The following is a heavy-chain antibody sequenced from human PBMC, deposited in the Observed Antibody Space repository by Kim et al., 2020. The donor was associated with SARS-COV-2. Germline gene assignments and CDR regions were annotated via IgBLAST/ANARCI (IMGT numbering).Heavy chain of an antibody. Sequence: SETLSLTCTVSGGSISSSSYYWGWIRQPPGKGLEWIGSIYYSGSTYYNPSLKSRVTISVDTSKNQFSLKLSSVTAADTAVYYCARLLHSWSGYPDYWGQGTLVTVSS. V-gene: IGHV4-39*01. CDR3: ARLLHSWSGYPDY. J-gene: IGHJ4*02. D-gene: IGHD3-3*02. CDR1: GGSISSSSYY. CDR2: IYYSGST.